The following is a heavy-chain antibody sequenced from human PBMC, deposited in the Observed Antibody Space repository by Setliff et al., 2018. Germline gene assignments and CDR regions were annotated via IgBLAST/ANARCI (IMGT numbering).Heavy chain of an antibody. Sequence: AGGSLRLSCAASGFTFSTYWMHWVRQAPGKGPVWVSRINSDGSTTSYADSVKGRFTISRDNTKNTLYLQMNSLRAEDTAVYYCVSWLYYYYYGVDVWGQGTTVTVSS. CDR2: INSDGSTT. CDR3: VSWLYYYYYGVDV. CDR1: GFTFSTYW. V-gene: IGHV3-74*01. J-gene: IGHJ6*02. D-gene: IGHD6-13*01.